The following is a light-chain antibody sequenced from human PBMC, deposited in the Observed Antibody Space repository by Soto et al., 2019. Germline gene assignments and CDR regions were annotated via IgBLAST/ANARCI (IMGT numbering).Light chain of an antibody. J-gene: IGKJ4*01. CDR2: AAS. Sequence: EIVLTQSPGTLSLSPGERATLSCRASQSVSSSFLAWYQQRPGQAPRLLIYAASNTAPGIPDRFSGSGSGTDFTLTISRLEPEDFAVYYCQQYNNWPPVTFGGGTKVEIK. CDR1: QSVSSSF. CDR3: QQYNNWPPVT. V-gene: IGKV3-20*01.